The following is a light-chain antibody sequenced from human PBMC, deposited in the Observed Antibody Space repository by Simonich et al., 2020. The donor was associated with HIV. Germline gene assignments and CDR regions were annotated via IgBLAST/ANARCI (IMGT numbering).Light chain of an antibody. CDR2: KVS. Sequence: DVVMTQSPLFLPVTLGQPAYISFRSSQSLVHSDGNTYLHWFQQRPGQSPRRLIHKVSNRDSGVPDRFSGSGSGTDFTLKISRVEAEDVGVYYCMQGTLPFTFGPGTKVDIK. V-gene: IGKV2-30*02. J-gene: IGKJ3*01. CDR3: MQGTLPFT. CDR1: QSLVHSDGNTY.